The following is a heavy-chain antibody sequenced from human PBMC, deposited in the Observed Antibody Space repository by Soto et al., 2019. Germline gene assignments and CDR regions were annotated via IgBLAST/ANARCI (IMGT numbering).Heavy chain of an antibody. V-gene: IGHV1-69*06. CDR3: ARTIQVLRFLETGYYYGMDV. Sequence: SVKVSCKASGGTFSSYAISWVRQAPGQGLEWMGGIIPIFGTANYAQKFQGRVTITADKSTSTAYMELSSLRAEDTAVYYCARTIQVLRFLETGYYYGMDVWGQGTTVTVSS. D-gene: IGHD3-3*01. CDR2: IIPIFGTA. J-gene: IGHJ6*02. CDR1: GGTFSSYA.